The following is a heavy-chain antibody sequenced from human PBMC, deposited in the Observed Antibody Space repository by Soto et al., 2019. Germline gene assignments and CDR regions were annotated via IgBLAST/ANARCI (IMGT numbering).Heavy chain of an antibody. J-gene: IGHJ4*02. D-gene: IGHD6-19*01. V-gene: IGHV3-21*04. Sequence: GGSLRLSCAASGFTFSSHNMNWVRQAPGKGLEWVSTIDPSGYYIYYADSVKGRFTISRDNAKSTLYLQMNSLRAADTAVYYCAKDLQFSGWLSAQTFDYWGQGTQVTVSS. CDR2: IDPSGYYI. CDR1: GFTFSSHN. CDR3: AKDLQFSGWLSAQTFDY.